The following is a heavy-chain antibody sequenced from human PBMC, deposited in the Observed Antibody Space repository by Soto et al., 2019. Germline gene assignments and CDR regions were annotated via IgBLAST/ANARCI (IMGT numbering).Heavy chain of an antibody. CDR2: ISHDGTNK. V-gene: IGHV3-30*18. CDR3: AKDEYYYSRSGYYIFDS. Sequence: GLLRVSRGVAGVTFSAYGRHRVRQAPGKGLEWVAAISHDGTNKNYGDPVKGRFTISRDNSKKTLYLQMNSLRPEDTALYYCAKDEYYYSRSGYYIFDSRGQGTLVPVSS. CDR1: GVTFSAYG. J-gene: IGHJ4*02. D-gene: IGHD3-22*01.